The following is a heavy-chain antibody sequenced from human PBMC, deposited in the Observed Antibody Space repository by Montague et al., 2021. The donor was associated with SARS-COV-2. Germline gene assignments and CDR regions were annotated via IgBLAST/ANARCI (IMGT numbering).Heavy chain of an antibody. CDR1: GFSLRTSGMC. Sequence: PALVKPTQTLTLTCTFSGFSLRTSGMCVSWIRQPPGKALEWLALIDWDDDKYYRTSLETRLNISKDTSKNQVVLTMTNMDPVDTATYYCARVRTEQWLALSFDYWGQGTLVTVSS. J-gene: IGHJ4*02. CDR2: IDWDDDK. V-gene: IGHV2-70*01. CDR3: ARVRTEQWLALSFDY. D-gene: IGHD6-19*01.